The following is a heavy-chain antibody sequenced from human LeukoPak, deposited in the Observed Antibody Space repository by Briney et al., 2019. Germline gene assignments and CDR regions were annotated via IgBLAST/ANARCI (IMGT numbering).Heavy chain of an antibody. CDR3: AIHPSDSSGYFSY. D-gene: IGHD3-22*01. V-gene: IGHV7-4-1*02. CDR1: GYAFSSCA. J-gene: IGHJ4*02. Sequence: GASVKVSCKASGYAFSSCAINWVRQAPGQGLEYMGWIDTKTGNPTYAQGFTERFVFSLDTSVSTAYLQISSLKAEDTAVYYCAIHPSDSSGYFSYWGQGALVTVSS. CDR2: IDTKTGNP.